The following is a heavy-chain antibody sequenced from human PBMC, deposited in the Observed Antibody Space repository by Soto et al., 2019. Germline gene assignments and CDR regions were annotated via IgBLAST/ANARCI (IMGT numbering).Heavy chain of an antibody. Sequence: QVHLVQSAAEVKKPGSSAKVSCKVSGGTFTSYAIHWVRQAPGQRLEWMGWINAGNGNTKYSQKFQGRVIITRDTSAGTAYMELRSLRSEDTAVYYCATPIVAFYWGQGTLVTVSS. V-gene: IGHV1-3*01. J-gene: IGHJ4*02. CDR2: INAGNGNT. D-gene: IGHD5-12*01. CDR3: ATPIVAFY. CDR1: GGTFTSYA.